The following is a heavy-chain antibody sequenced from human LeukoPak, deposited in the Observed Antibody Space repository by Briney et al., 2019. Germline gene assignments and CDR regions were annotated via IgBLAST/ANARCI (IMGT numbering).Heavy chain of an antibody. CDR3: ARDRYFGSGRYNYFDS. CDR1: GFTFSSYG. CDR2: ISYDGNNK. V-gene: IGHV3-30*03. D-gene: IGHD3-10*01. J-gene: IGHJ4*02. Sequence: PGRSLRLSCAASGFTFSSYGMHCVRQAPGKGLEWVAVISYDGNNKDYADSVKGRFTTSRDNSKNTLYLQLNSLRAEDTAVYFCARDRYFGSGRYNYFDSWGQGTLVTVSS.